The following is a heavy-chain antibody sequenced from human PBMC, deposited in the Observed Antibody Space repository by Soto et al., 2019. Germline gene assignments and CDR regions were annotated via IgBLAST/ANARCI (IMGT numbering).Heavy chain of an antibody. V-gene: IGHV4-61*01. CDR2: IYYTGRT. CDR3: ASLVSYSSSSFTY. D-gene: IGHD6-13*01. Sequence: QVQLQESGPGLVKPSETLSLTCTVSGGSVTSSTYYWTWIRQPPGKGLEWIGFIYYTGRTNYNPSLKSRVTISLDTSKNQFALNLSSVTAADTAVYYCASLVSYSSSSFTYWGQGTLVPGSS. CDR1: GGSVTSSTYY. J-gene: IGHJ4*02.